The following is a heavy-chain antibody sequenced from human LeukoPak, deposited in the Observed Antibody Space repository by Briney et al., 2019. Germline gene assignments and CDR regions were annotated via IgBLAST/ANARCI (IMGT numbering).Heavy chain of an antibody. Sequence: PGGSLRLSCATSGFTFRSHAMHWVRQSPGKGXXXXXQIWYDGSNXXXXXXVXXXXXVSRXNSXXXLYLQMNSLRVEDTAVYYCARDGQRLAPYAMDVWGQGTTITVSS. CDR1: GFTFRSHA. CDR2: IWYDGSNX. V-gene: IGHV3-33*01. D-gene: IGHD6-25*01. CDR3: ARDGQRLAPYAMDV. J-gene: IGHJ6*02.